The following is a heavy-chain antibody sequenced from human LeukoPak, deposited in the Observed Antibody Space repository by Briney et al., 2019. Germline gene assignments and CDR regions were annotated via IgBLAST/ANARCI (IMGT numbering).Heavy chain of an antibody. CDR2: IYYTGST. CDR3: AMPSVRGVIIPDDAFDI. J-gene: IGHJ3*02. D-gene: IGHD3-10*01. Sequence: PSETLSLTCAVSGGSISSAGYSWSWIRQPPGKGLECIGYIYYTGSTYYNPSLKSRVTISLDTSKNQFSLKLSSVTAADTAVYYCAMPSVRGVIIPDDAFDIWGQGTMVTVSS. CDR1: GGSISSAGYS. V-gene: IGHV4-30-4*07.